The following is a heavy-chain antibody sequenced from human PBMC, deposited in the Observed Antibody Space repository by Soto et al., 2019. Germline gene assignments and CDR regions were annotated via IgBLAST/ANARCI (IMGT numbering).Heavy chain of an antibody. J-gene: IGHJ4*02. CDR3: ARESEDLTSNFDY. CDR2: ISSTTNYI. CDR1: GFTFTRYS. V-gene: IGHV3-21*06. Sequence: GGSLRLSCAASGFTFTRYSMNWVRQAPGKGLEWVSSISSTTNYIYYGDSMKGRFTISRDNAKNSLYLEMNSLRAEDTAVYYRARESEDLTSNFDYWGQGTLVTVSS.